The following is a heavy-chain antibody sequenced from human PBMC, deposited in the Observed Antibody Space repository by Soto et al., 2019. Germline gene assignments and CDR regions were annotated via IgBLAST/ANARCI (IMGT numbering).Heavy chain of an antibody. CDR2: ISYDGSNK. CDR3: ARGRGSSGWSTFDY. CDR1: GFTFSSYA. V-gene: IGHV3-30-3*01. Sequence: QVQLVESGGGVVQPGRSLRLSCAASGFTFSSYAMHWVRQAPGKGLEWVAVISYDGSNKYYADSVKGRFTISRDNSKNTLYLQMNSLRAEDTAVYYCARGRGSSGWSTFDYWGQGTLVTVPS. J-gene: IGHJ4*02. D-gene: IGHD6-19*01.